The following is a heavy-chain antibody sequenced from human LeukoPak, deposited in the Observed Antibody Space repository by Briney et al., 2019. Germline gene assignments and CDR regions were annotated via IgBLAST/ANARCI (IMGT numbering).Heavy chain of an antibody. Sequence: ASVKVSCKASGYTFTSYYMHWVRQAPGQGLEWMGRIIPILGIANYAQKFQGRVTMTTDTSTSTAYMELRSLRSDDTAVYYCARDTPQIAVAGKWYFDLWGRGTLVTVSS. J-gene: IGHJ2*01. V-gene: IGHV1-46*01. D-gene: IGHD6-19*01. CDR1: GYTFTSYY. CDR2: IIPILGIA. CDR3: ARDTPQIAVAGKWYFDL.